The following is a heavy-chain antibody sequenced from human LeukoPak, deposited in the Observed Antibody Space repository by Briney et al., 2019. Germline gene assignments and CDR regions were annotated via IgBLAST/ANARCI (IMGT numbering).Heavy chain of an antibody. CDR2: ISSSGSTI. CDR3: ARRSGIAVAGAFDY. V-gene: IGHV3-11*01. J-gene: IGHJ4*02. Sequence: KPGGSLRLSCTASGFTFSDYYMSWIPQAPGKGLEGVSYISSSGSTIYYADSVKGRFTISRDNSKNTLYLQMNSLRAEDTAVYYCARRSGIAVAGAFDYWGQGTLVTVSS. CDR1: GFTFSDYY. D-gene: IGHD6-19*01.